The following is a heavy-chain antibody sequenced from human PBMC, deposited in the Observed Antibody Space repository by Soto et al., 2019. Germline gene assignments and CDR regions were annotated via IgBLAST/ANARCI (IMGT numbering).Heavy chain of an antibody. Sequence: EVQLVESGGDLVQPGGSLRLSCATYGLTLSNFWMSWVRQAPGKGLEWVASIKQDGSEKSYVDSVKGRFTISRDNAKKSLYLQMNSLRAEDTALYYCARDVYATRGFWKDWGQGTLVTVSS. J-gene: IGHJ4*02. CDR2: IKQDGSEK. V-gene: IGHV3-7*04. CDR1: GLTLSNFW. D-gene: IGHD2-8*01. CDR3: ARDVYATRGFWKD.